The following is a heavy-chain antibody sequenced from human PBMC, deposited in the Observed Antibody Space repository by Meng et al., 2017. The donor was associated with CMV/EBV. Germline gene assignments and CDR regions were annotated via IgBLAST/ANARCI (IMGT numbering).Heavy chain of an antibody. CDR3: ARGGYSYGNYYYYGMDV. CDR1: GGTFSSYA. J-gene: IGHJ6*02. V-gene: IGHV1-69*05. Sequence: SVKVSCKASGGTFSSYATSWVRQAPGQGLEWMGGIIPIFGTANYAQKFQGRVTITTDESTSTAYMELSSLRSEDTAVYYCARGGYSYGNYYYYGMDVWGQGTTVTVSS. D-gene: IGHD5-18*01. CDR2: IIPIFGTA.